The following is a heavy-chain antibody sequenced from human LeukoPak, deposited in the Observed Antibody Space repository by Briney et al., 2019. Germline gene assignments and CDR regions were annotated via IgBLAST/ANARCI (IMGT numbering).Heavy chain of an antibody. Sequence: GGSLRLCCAASGFTFSTYWMHWVRQAPGKGLVWVSRINTDGSDISYADSVRGRFTISRDNARNTLYLQMNSLRADDTAVYYCARDSPWLPDPYWGQGTLVTVSS. V-gene: IGHV3-74*03. J-gene: IGHJ4*02. CDR1: GFTFSTYW. CDR2: INTDGSDI. CDR3: ARDSPWLPDPY. D-gene: IGHD5-24*01.